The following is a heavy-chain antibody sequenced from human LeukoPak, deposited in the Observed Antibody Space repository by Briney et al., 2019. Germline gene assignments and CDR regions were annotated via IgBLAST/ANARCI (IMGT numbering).Heavy chain of an antibody. CDR3: ARLAGYSSEIWFAA. CDR2: ISTSGST. D-gene: IGHD3-9*01. CDR1: GVYISSYD. Sequence: KASETLSLSCRASGVYISSYDWSWIRQPAGKGLEWVGHISTSGSTNYNPSPKNRVTMSVDTSKNQCSLKQSSVTTADTTADYYARLAGYSSEIWFAAWGQGTLVTVSS. V-gene: IGHV4-4*07. J-gene: IGHJ5*02.